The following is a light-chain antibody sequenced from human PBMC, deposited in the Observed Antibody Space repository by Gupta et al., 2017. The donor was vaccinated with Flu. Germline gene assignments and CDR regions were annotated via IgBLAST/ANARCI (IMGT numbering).Light chain of an antibody. Sequence: GHSSYAIAWHQQQPEKGPRYLMKLNSDGSHSKGDGIPDRFSGSSSGAERYLTISSLQSEDEADYYCQTWGTGIRVFGGGTKLTVL. J-gene: IGLJ3*02. CDR3: QTWGTGIRV. CDR1: GHSSYA. V-gene: IGLV4-69*01. CDR2: LNSDGSH.